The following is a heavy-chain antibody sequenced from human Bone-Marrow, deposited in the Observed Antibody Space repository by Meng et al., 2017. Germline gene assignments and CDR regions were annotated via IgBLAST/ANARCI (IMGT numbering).Heavy chain of an antibody. J-gene: IGHJ4*02. D-gene: IGHD5-18*01. CDR1: GFTFSDYY. CDR3: AKGDTAMVTTY. V-gene: IGHV3-11*04. Sequence: GGSLRLSCAASGFTFSDYYMSWIRQAPGKGLEWVSYISSSGSTIYYADSVKGRFTISRDNSKNSLYLEMSSLRAEDTAVYYCAKGDTAMVTTYWGQGTLVTVSS. CDR2: ISSSGSTI.